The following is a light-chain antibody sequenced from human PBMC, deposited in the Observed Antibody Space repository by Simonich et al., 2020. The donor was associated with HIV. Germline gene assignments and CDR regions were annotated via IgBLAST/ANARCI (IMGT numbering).Light chain of an antibody. CDR1: QSVLDRSNNKNY. CDR2: LAA. J-gene: IGKJ5*01. CDR3: QQYYSTPIT. Sequence: DIVMTQSPDPLAVSLGERATINCKSSQSVLDRSNNKNYLAWYQQKPGQSPKLLVYLAATRESGVPDRFSGSGSGTDFTLTISSLQAEDVAVYYCQQYYSTPITFGQGTRLEIK. V-gene: IGKV4-1*01.